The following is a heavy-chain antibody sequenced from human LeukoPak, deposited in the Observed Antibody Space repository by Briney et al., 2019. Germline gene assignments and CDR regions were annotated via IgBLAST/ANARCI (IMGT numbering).Heavy chain of an antibody. V-gene: IGHV3-21*01. Sequence: GGSLRLSCAASGFTFSSYSMNWVRQAPGKGLEWVSSISSSSSYIYYADSVKGRFTISRDNAKNSLYLQMNSLRAEDTAVCYCARTPRLFPPDYWGQGTLVTVSS. CDR2: ISSSSSYI. CDR3: ARTPRLFPPDY. D-gene: IGHD2-15*01. CDR1: GFTFSSYS. J-gene: IGHJ4*02.